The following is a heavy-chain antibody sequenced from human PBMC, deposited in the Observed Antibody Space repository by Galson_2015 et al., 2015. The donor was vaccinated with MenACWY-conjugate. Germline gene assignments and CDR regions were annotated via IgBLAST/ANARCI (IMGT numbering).Heavy chain of an antibody. Sequence: SVKVSCKVSGFPFGTYGISWVRQAPGPGLEWMGWISSQTGNTNYPQNFQRRVIMTTYSSANSVYMELRSLTSDDTAVYFCATDHYNLFHVWGQGTLVAVSS. J-gene: IGHJ4*02. CDR1: GFPFGTYG. CDR2: ISSQTGNT. CDR3: ATDHYNLFHV. D-gene: IGHD1-1*01. V-gene: IGHV1-18*01.